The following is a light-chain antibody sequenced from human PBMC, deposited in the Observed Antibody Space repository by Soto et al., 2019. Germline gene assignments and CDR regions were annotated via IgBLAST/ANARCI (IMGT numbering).Light chain of an antibody. CDR1: QSVSSY. V-gene: IGKV3-11*01. J-gene: IGKJ5*01. CDR3: QQRSNWPPL. Sequence: EIVLTQSPATLSLSPGERATLSCRASQSVSSYLAWYQQKPGQAPRLLIYDASNRATGIPARFSGSGSGTDFTPTISSLEPEDFAVYYCQQRSNWPPLFGQGTRLEIK. CDR2: DAS.